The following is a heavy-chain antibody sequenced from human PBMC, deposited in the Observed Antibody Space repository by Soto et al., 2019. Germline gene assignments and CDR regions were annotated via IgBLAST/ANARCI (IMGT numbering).Heavy chain of an antibody. Sequence: SLTCTVSNGSISNFFWSWIRQPPGKGLEWIGYVYYTGSTSYNPSLKSRVTMSVDTSRKQFSLKLSAVTAADTAVYYCARYSSGWPGNGMDVWGQGTSVTVSS. J-gene: IGHJ6*02. D-gene: IGHD6-19*01. CDR1: NGSISNFF. V-gene: IGHV4-59*01. CDR2: VYYTGST. CDR3: ARYSSGWPGNGMDV.